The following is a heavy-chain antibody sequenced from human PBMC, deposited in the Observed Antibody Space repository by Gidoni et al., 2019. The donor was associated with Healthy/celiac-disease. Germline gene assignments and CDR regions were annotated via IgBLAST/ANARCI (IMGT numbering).Heavy chain of an antibody. CDR2: IYYSGST. D-gene: IGHD5-12*01. V-gene: IGHV4-61*01. Sequence: QVQLQESGPGLVKLSETLSLTCTVSGGSGSSGSYYWSWIRQPPGKGLEWIGYIYYSGSTNSNPSLKSRVTISVDTSKNQFSLKLSSVTAADTAVYYCARDPVEMATIPLGMDVWGQGTTVTVSS. J-gene: IGHJ6*02. CDR1: GGSGSSGSYY. CDR3: ARDPVEMATIPLGMDV.